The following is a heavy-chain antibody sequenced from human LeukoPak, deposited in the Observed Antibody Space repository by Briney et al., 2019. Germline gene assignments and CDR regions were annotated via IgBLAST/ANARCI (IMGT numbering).Heavy chain of an antibody. J-gene: IGHJ4*02. D-gene: IGHD5-18*01. CDR1: GLTFSSYV. CDR2: ISDSGDST. V-gene: IGHV3-23*01. CDR3: AEGLPGVTPFDY. Sequence: GGSLRLSCAASGLTFSSYVMNWVRQAPGKGLEWVSSISDSGDSTYYADSVRGRFTISRDNSKNTLYLQMNSLRAEDTAVYYCAEGLPGVTPFDYWGQGTLVTVSS.